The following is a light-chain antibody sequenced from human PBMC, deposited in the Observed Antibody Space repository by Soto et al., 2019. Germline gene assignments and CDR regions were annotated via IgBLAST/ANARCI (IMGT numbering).Light chain of an antibody. CDR2: GAS. Sequence: EIVMTQSPASLSVSPGDGATLSCRASQSVASNVAWYQQKPGQGPRLLIHGASTRAVGVPARFRGSGSGTDFTHTISSLQSEDFAVYYCQQYHNWPPQYTFGQGTKLQIK. V-gene: IGKV3-15*01. J-gene: IGKJ2*01. CDR1: QSVASN. CDR3: QQYHNWPPQYT.